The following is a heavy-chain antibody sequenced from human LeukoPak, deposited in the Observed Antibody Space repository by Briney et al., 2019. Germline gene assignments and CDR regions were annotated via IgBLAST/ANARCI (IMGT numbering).Heavy chain of an antibody. CDR1: GGSFSGYY. V-gene: IGHV4-34*01. CDR2: INHSGST. J-gene: IGHJ5*02. CDR3: ARRNLVASDP. Sequence: PSETLSLTCAVYGGSFSGYYWSWIRQPPGKGLEWIGEINHSGSTNYNPSLKSRVTISVDTSKNQFSLKLSPVTAADTAVYYCARRNLVASDPWGQGTLVTVSS.